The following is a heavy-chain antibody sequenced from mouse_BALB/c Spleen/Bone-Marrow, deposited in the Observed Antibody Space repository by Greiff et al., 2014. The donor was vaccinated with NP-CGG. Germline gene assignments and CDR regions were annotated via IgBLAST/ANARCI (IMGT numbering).Heavy chain of an antibody. CDR3: AIYYGNYYAMDY. CDR1: GFNIKDTY. D-gene: IGHD2-1*01. Sequence: QVQQSGAELVKPGASVKLSCTASGFNIKDTYMHWVKQRPEQGLEWIGRIDPANGNTKYDPKFQGKATITADTSSNTAYLQLSSLTSEDTAVDYCAIYYGNYYAMDYWGQGTSVTVSS. CDR2: IDPANGNT. V-gene: IGHV14-3*02. J-gene: IGHJ4*01.